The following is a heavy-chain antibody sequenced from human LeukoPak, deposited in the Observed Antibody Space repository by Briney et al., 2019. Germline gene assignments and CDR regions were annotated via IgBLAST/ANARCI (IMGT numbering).Heavy chain of an antibody. CDR2: MHYSGST. J-gene: IGHJ5*02. Sequence: SETLSLACTVSGGSISSYYWSWIRQPPGKGLEWIGYMHYSGSTNYNPSLKSRVTISVDTSKNQFSLKLSSVTAADTAVYYCARVRDSSSTPLGFDPWGQGTLVIVSS. V-gene: IGHV4-59*01. CDR3: ARVRDSSSTPLGFDP. CDR1: GGSISSYY. D-gene: IGHD6-13*01.